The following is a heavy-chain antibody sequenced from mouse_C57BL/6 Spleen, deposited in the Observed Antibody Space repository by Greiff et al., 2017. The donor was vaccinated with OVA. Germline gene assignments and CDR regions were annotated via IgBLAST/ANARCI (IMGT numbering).Heavy chain of an antibody. CDR1: GYTFTSYW. CDR2: IYPGSGST. V-gene: IGHV1-55*01. Sequence: QVQLQQPGAELVKPGASVKMSCKASGYTFTSYWITWVKQRPGQGLEWIGDIYPGSGSTNYNEKFKSKATLTVYTSSSTAYMQLSSLTSEDSAVYYCARRGYGSAYFDVWGTGTTVTVSS. CDR3: ARRGYGSAYFDV. J-gene: IGHJ1*03. D-gene: IGHD1-1*01.